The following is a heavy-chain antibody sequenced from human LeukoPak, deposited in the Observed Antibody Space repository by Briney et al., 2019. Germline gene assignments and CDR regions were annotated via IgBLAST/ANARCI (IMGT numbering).Heavy chain of an antibody. CDR3: AIVTLDAFDI. D-gene: IGHD3-16*01. CDR2: INHSGST. CDR1: GGSISSGGYY. Sequence: PSQTLSLTCTVSGGSISSGGYYWSWIRQPPGKGLEWIGEINHSGSTNYNPSLKSRVTISVDTSKNQFSLKLSSVTAADTAVYYCAIVTLDAFDIWGQGTMVTVSS. V-gene: IGHV4-31*03. J-gene: IGHJ3*02.